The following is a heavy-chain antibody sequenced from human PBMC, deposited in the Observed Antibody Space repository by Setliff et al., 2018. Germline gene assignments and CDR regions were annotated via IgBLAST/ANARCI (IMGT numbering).Heavy chain of an antibody. CDR2: ISSTSSSI. Sequence: PGGSLRLSCAASGFSFNGYAMNWVRQAPGRGLEWVSYISSTSSSIYYADSVKGRFTISRDNAKNSLYLQMDSLRAEDTAVYYCARVASGWWWFDYWGQGTLVTVSS. CDR3: ARVASGWWWFDY. V-gene: IGHV3-48*01. J-gene: IGHJ4*02. D-gene: IGHD6-19*01. CDR1: GFSFNGYA.